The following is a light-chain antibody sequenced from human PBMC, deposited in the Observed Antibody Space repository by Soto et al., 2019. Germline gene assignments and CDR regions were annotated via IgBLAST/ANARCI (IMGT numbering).Light chain of an antibody. CDR3: QQYGSSRMYS. CDR1: QSVNSKY. Sequence: EIVLTQSPGTLSLSPGERATLSCRASQSVNSKYLAWYQQKPGQAPRLLIYGASNRAPGIPDRFSGSGSGTVFTLTISRRELDVFAVYSCQQYGSSRMYSFGECTKLEIK. V-gene: IGKV3-20*01. CDR2: GAS. J-gene: IGKJ2*01.